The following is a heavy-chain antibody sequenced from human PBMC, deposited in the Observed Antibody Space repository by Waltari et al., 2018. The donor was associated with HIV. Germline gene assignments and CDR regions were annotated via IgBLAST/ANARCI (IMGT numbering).Heavy chain of an antibody. CDR2: LPSGTT. J-gene: IGHJ4*02. CDR3: ARLRLYSRFYFDS. CDR1: GGSMTGYQ. V-gene: IGHV4-4*09. D-gene: IGHD2-21*01. Sequence: QVQLQESGPGLLKPSETLSLTCSVSGGSMTGYQWSWFRQPPGKRLQGGGENLPSGTTNYNPSLAGRVTMSVDTSQNLLSLGLKAVTAADSAVYFCARLRLYSRFYFDSWGQGARVTVSS.